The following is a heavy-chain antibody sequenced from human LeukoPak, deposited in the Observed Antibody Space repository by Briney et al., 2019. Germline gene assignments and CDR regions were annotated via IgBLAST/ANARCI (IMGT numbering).Heavy chain of an antibody. V-gene: IGHV1-8*01. CDR1: GYTFTSYD. CDR3: ARGIAVAGTDY. Sequence: RAAVKASCKASGYTFTSYDINWVRQATGQGLEWMGWMNPNSGNTGYVQKFQGRLTMTRNTSISTAYMELSSRRSEDTAVYYCARGIAVAGTDYWGQGTLVTVSS. CDR2: MNPNSGNT. D-gene: IGHD6-19*01. J-gene: IGHJ4*02.